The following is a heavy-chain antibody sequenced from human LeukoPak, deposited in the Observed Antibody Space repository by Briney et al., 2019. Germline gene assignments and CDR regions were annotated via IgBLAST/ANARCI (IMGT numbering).Heavy chain of an antibody. Sequence: KPGGSLRLSCAASGFSFSEAWMSWVRQAPGKGLEWVARIKTKTDGGTTDYAAPVKGRFTISRDDSKDTLYLQMNTLRTEDTAVYYCATARVGYWGQGTLVTVSS. CDR2: IKTKTDGGTT. D-gene: IGHD2-2*01. V-gene: IGHV3-15*01. CDR3: ATARVGY. J-gene: IGHJ4*02. CDR1: GFSFSEAW.